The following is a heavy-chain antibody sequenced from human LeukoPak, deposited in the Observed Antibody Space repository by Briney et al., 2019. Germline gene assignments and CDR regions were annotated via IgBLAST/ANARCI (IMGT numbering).Heavy chain of an antibody. CDR1: GYTFTRHY. V-gene: IGHV1-46*01. J-gene: IGHJ4*02. CDR3: ARGWDSSGQIPFFY. CDR2: MNPSSGGT. D-gene: IGHD3-22*01. Sequence: GASVKLSCKASGYTFTRHYMNWVRQAPGQGLEWMGKMNPSSGGTGYAQKFQGRVTMTRDTSTSTVYMELSRLRSEDTAVYYCARGWDSSGQIPFFYWGQGTLVTVSS.